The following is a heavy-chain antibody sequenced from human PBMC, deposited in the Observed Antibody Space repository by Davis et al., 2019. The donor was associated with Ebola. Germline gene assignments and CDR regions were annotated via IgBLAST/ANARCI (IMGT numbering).Heavy chain of an antibody. CDR2: IYPGDSDP. CDR1: GYSFTTYW. J-gene: IGHJ4*02. CDR3: ARQRVGSSWAFDY. D-gene: IGHD6-13*01. V-gene: IGHV5-51*01. Sequence: PGGSLRLSCKGSGYSFTTYWIAWVRQLPGKGLEWMGIIYPGDSDPRYSPSFQGQVTFSADKSISTAYLQWSSLKASDTAMYYCARQRVGSSWAFDYWGQGTLVTVSS.